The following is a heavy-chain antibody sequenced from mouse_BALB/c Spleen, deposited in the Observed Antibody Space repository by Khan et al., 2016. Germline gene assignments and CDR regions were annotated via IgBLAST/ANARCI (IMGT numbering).Heavy chain of an antibody. CDR2: MDPENGNT. CDR3: NTYYLTRTKSHY. J-gene: IGHJ2*01. Sequence: VQLQQSGAELVRSGAPASSSCTASGFYIYDYYIHWVKQSPEQCLEWIGRMDPENGNTEYAPKFQGMATMTPDTSSNTAHLQLSSRTSEDHTVYYCNTYYLTRTKSHYWGPGTTLTVTS. V-gene: IGHV14-4*02. CDR1: GFYIYDYY. D-gene: IGHD4-1*01.